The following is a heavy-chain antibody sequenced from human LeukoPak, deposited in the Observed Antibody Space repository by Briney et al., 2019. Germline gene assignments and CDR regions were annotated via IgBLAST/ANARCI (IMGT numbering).Heavy chain of an antibody. CDR2: INPSGGST. J-gene: IGHJ3*02. Sequence: ASVKVSCKASGYTFTSYYMHWVRQAPGQGLEWMGIINPSGGSTSYAQKFQGRVTMTRDTSTSTAYMELSSLRSEDTAVYYCARDLQMNYYDSSGYYYHDAFDIWGQGTVVTVSS. CDR3: ARDLQMNYYDSSGYYYHDAFDI. D-gene: IGHD3-22*01. CDR1: GYTFTSYY. V-gene: IGHV1-46*01.